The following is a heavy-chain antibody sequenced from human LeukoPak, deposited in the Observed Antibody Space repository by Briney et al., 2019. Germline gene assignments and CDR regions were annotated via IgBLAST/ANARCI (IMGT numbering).Heavy chain of an antibody. D-gene: IGHD2-2*01. CDR3: ARFIVVVPACLDV. Sequence: SQTLTLTCAISGDSVSSDSAAWNWIRQSPSRGLEWLERTYYRSKWYNDYAVSVKGRITINPDTSKNQFSLQLNSVTPEDTAVYYCARFIVVVPACLDVWGKGTTVTVSS. CDR2: TYYRSKWYN. CDR1: GDSVSSDSAA. J-gene: IGHJ6*04. V-gene: IGHV6-1*01.